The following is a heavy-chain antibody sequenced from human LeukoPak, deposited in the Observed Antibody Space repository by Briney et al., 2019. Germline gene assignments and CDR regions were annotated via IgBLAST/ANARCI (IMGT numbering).Heavy chain of an antibody. J-gene: IGHJ4*02. Sequence: ASVKVSCKASGYTFTSYGISWVRQAPGQGLEWMGWISTYNGNTNYAQKLQGRVTMTTDTSTSTAYMELRSLRSDDTAVYHCARVVSGYYRGDHWGQGTLVTVSS. CDR1: GYTFTSYG. CDR2: ISTYNGNT. D-gene: IGHD3-22*01. CDR3: ARVVSGYYRGDH. V-gene: IGHV1-18*01.